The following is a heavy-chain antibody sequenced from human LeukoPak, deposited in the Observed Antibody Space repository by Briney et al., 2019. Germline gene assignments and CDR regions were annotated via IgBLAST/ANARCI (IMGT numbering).Heavy chain of an antibody. Sequence: SETLSLTCTVSGGSISSSSYYWGWIRQPPGKGLEWIGSIYYSGSTYYNPSLKSRVTISVDTSKNQFSLKLSSVTAADTAVYYCARTKRGNDINGFDPWGQGTLVTVSS. D-gene: IGHD1-1*01. CDR2: IYYSGST. CDR1: GGSISSSSYY. V-gene: IGHV4-39*07. CDR3: ARTKRGNDINGFDP. J-gene: IGHJ5*02.